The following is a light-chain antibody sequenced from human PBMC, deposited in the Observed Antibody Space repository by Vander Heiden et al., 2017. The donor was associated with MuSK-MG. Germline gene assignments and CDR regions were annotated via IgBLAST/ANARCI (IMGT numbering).Light chain of an antibody. V-gene: IGLV1-40*01. CDR2: VNS. CDR1: SSSTGAGYD. CDR3: QSYDSSLSGSV. J-gene: IGLJ2*01. Sequence: QSVLTQPPSVSGAPGQRVTISCTCGSSSTGAGYDVNWYQQLPGTAPKLLIYVNSNRPSGVPDRFSGSKSGTSASLATTGLQAEDEADYYCQSYDSSLSGSVFGGGTKLTVL.